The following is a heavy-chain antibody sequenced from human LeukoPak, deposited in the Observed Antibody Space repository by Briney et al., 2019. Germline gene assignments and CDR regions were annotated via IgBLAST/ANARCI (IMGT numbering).Heavy chain of an antibody. CDR2: FYYSGST. D-gene: IGHD3-10*01. J-gene: IGHJ4*02. CDR1: GGSISTYY. V-gene: IGHV4-59*01. Sequence: SETLSLTCTVSGGSISTYYWSWIRQPPGKGLEWIGYFYYSGSTNYNPSLKSRVTISVDTSKNQFSLKLSSVTAADTAVYYCASISYGSGSYDYWGQGTLVTVSS. CDR3: ASISYGSGSYDY.